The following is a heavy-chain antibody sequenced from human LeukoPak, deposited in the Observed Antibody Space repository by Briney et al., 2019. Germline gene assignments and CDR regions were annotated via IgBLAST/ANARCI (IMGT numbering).Heavy chain of an antibody. CDR1: GFTFSTYN. V-gene: IGHV3-21*06. D-gene: IGHD7-27*01. Sequence: GGSLRLSCAASGFTFSTYNMNWIRQAPGKGLEWVSSITTGSTDIYYADSLKSRFTISRDDAKNSVYLQMNSLRVEDTAVYYCARDLPGVPIDHWGQGILVTVSS. J-gene: IGHJ4*02. CDR2: ITTGSTDI. CDR3: ARDLPGVPIDH.